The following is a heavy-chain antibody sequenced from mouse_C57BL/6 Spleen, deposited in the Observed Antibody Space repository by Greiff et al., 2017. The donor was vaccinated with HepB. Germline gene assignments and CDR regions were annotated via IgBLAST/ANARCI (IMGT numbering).Heavy chain of an antibody. CDR1: GYSITSGYD. D-gene: IGHD1-1*01. Sequence: EVKLMESGPGMVKPSQSLSLTCTVSGYSITSGYDWHWIRHFPGNKLEWTGYISYSGSTNYNPSLKSRISITHDTSKNHFFLKLNSVTTEDTATYYCARSTVVADDWYFDVWGTGTTVTVSS. CDR2: ISYSGST. V-gene: IGHV3-1*01. CDR3: ARSTVVADDWYFDV. J-gene: IGHJ1*03.